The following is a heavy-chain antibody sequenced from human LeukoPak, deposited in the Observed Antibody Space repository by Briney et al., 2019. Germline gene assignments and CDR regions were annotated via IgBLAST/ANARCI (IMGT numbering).Heavy chain of an antibody. D-gene: IGHD4-11*01. Sequence: PSETLSLTCTVSGGSISSGGYYWSWIRQHPGKGLEWIGYIYYSGSTYYNPSLKSRVTISVDTSKNQFSLKLSSVTAADTAVYYCARGGEVTTYYYYGMDVWGQGTTVTVSS. CDR2: IYYSGST. J-gene: IGHJ6*02. CDR3: ARGGEVTTYYYYGMDV. V-gene: IGHV4-31*03. CDR1: GGSISSGGYY.